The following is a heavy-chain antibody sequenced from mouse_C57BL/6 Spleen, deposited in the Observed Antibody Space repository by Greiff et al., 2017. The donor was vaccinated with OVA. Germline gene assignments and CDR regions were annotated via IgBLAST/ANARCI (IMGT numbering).Heavy chain of an antibody. CDR3: APITTVVEAGAMDY. Sequence: VKLMESGPELVKPGASVKISCKASGYAFSSSWMNWVKQRPGKGLEWIGRIYPGDGDTNYNGKFKGQATLTADKSSSTAYMQLSSLTSEDSAVYFCAPITTVVEAGAMDYWGQGTSVTVSS. D-gene: IGHD1-1*01. CDR1: GYAFSSSW. CDR2: IYPGDGDT. V-gene: IGHV1-82*01. J-gene: IGHJ4*01.